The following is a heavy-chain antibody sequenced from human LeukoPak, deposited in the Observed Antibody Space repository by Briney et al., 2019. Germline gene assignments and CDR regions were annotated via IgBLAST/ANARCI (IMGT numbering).Heavy chain of an antibody. CDR1: GGSISSGDYY. CDR2: IYYSGST. CDR3: ARGDIVVVPAAPYFDY. J-gene: IGHJ4*02. Sequence: PSQTLPLTCTVSGGSISSGDYYWSWIRQPPGKGLEWIGYIYYSGSTYYNPSLKSRVTISVDTSKNQFSLKLSSVTAADTAVYYCARGDIVVVPAAPYFDYWGQGTLVTVSS. V-gene: IGHV4-30-4*01. D-gene: IGHD2-2*01.